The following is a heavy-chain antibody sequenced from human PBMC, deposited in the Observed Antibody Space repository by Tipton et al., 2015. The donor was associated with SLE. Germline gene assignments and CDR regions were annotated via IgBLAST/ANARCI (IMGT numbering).Heavy chain of an antibody. D-gene: IGHD5-12*01. CDR2: IYYSGST. Sequence: TLSLTCSVYGGSFSGYYWSWIRQPPGKGLEWIGSIYYSGSTYYNPSLKSRVTISVDTSKNQFSLKLSSVTAADTAVYYCAREGLPDAFDIWGQGTMVIVSS. CDR1: GGSFSGYY. J-gene: IGHJ3*02. CDR3: AREGLPDAFDI. V-gene: IGHV4-34*01.